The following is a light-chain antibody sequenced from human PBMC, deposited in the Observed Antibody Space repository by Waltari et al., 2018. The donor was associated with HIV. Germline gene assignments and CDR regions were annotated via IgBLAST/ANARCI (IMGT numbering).Light chain of an antibody. CDR3: SPYTSSSTLG. J-gene: IGLJ2*01. Sequence: QSALTQPASVSGSPGQSIPISCTGTSSDVGGYNYVSWYQQHPGKAPKLMIYEVSNRPSGVSNRFSGSKSGNTASLTISGLQAEDEADYYCSPYTSSSTLGFGGGTKLTVL. CDR2: EVS. V-gene: IGLV2-14*01. CDR1: SSDVGGYNY.